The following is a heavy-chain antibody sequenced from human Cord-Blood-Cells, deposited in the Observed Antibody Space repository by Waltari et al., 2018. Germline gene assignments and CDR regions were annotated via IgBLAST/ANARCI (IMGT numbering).Heavy chain of an antibody. CDR3: ARGEIVVGATPYYFDY. D-gene: IGHD1-26*01. Sequence: QVQLQESGPGLVKPSETLSLTCAVSGYSISSGYYWGWIRQPPGKGLEWIGSIYHSGSTYYNPSRKSRVPISVDTSKNQFSLKLSSVTAADTAVYYCARGEIVVGATPYYFDYWGQGTLVTVSS. V-gene: IGHV4-38-2*01. CDR1: GYSISSGYY. CDR2: IYHSGST. J-gene: IGHJ4*02.